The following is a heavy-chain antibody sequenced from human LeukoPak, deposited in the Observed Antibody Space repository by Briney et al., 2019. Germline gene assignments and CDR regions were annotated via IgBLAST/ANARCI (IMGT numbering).Heavy chain of an antibody. V-gene: IGHV4-59*01. Sequence: SETLSLTCTVSGGSINYYYWMWIRQPPGKGLEWIGYIYYSGGTHYNPSLKSRVTMLVDTSKNQFSLKLTAVTAADTAVYYCARPHSSGWNYWGQGTLVTVSS. J-gene: IGHJ4*02. CDR2: IYYSGGT. CDR3: ARPHSSGWNY. CDR1: GGSINYYY. D-gene: IGHD6-19*01.